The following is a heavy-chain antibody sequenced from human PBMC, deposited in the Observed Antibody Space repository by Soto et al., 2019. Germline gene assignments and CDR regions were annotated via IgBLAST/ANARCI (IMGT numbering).Heavy chain of an antibody. Sequence: PGESLKISCKGSGYSFTIYWIGWVRQMPGKGLEWMGIIYPGDSDTRYSPSFQGQVTISADKSISTAYLQWSSLKASDTAMYYCARNHDYSGNWFDPWGQGTLVTVS. V-gene: IGHV5-51*01. CDR1: GYSFTIYW. CDR3: ARNHDYSGNWFDP. D-gene: IGHD4-4*01. J-gene: IGHJ5*02. CDR2: IYPGDSDT.